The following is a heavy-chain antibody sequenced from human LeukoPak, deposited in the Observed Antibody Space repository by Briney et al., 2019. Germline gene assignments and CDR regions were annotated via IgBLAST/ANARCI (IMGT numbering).Heavy chain of an antibody. CDR1: GASISSSSYY. CDR2: IYYSGST. D-gene: IGHD1-7*01. V-gene: IGHV4-39*07. CDR3: ARLYRGGWNYEGLNWFDP. J-gene: IGHJ5*02. Sequence: SETLSLTCTVSGASISSSSYYWGWIRQTPGKGLEWIGSIYYSGSTYYNPSLKSRVTISVDTSKNQFSLKLSSVTAADTAVYYCARLYRGGWNYEGLNWFDPWGQGTLVTVSS.